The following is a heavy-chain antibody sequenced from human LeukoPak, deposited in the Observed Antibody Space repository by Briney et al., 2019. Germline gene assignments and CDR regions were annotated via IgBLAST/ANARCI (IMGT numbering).Heavy chain of an antibody. CDR3: ARHLDWKGITFDS. CDR1: GGSISSGGYS. J-gene: IGHJ4*02. D-gene: IGHD1-1*01. Sequence: PSQTLSLTCAVSGGSISSGGYSWSWIRQPPGKGLEWIGYIYHSGSTYYNPSLKSRVTISVDRSKNQFSLKLSSVTAADTAVYYCARHLDWKGITFDSWGQGLLVTVSS. V-gene: IGHV4-30-2*01. CDR2: IYHSGST.